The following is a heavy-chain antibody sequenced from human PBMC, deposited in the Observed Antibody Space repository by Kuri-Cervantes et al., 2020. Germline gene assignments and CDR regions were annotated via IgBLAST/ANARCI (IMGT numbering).Heavy chain of an antibody. J-gene: IGHJ4*02. D-gene: IGHD3-22*01. CDR1: GGSISSYY. Sequence: GESLKISCTVSGGSISSYYWSWVRQAPGKGLEWVSVIYSGGSTYYADSVKGRFTISRDNSKNTLYLQMNSLRAEDTAVYYCAREPGSGYFFDYWGQGTLVTVSS. CDR3: AREPGSGYFFDY. CDR2: IYSGGST. V-gene: IGHV3-66*01.